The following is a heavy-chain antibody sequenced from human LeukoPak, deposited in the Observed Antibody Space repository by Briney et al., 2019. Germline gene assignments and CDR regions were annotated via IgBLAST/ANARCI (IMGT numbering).Heavy chain of an antibody. Sequence: APVKVSCKASGSTFTSYGISWVRQAPGQGLEWMGWISAYNGNTNYAQKLQGRVTMTTDTSTSTAYMELRSLRSDDTAVYYCARTGITGTPGAFDIWGQGTMVTVSS. CDR3: ARTGITGTPGAFDI. V-gene: IGHV1-18*01. D-gene: IGHD1-20*01. CDR1: GSTFTSYG. J-gene: IGHJ3*02. CDR2: ISAYNGNT.